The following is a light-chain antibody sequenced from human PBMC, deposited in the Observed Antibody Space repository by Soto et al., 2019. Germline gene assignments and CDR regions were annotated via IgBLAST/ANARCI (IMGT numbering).Light chain of an antibody. J-gene: IGLJ2*01. Sequence: QSALTQPPSASGSPGQSVTLTCTGTSSDVGGYNYVSWYQQHPGKAPKLMIYEVSKRPSGVPDRFSGSKSGNTASLTVSGRQAEEEADYYCSSYAGSNKVFGGGTKLTVL. CDR1: SSDVGGYNY. V-gene: IGLV2-8*01. CDR3: SSYAGSNKV. CDR2: EVS.